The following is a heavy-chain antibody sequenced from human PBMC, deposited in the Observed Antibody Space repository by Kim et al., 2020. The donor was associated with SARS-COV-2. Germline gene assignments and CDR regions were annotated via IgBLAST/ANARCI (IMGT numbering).Heavy chain of an antibody. V-gene: IGHV3-21*01. Sequence: GGSLRLSCAASGFTFSSYSMNWVRQAPGKGLEWVSSISSSSSYIYYADSVKGRFTISRDNAKNSLYLQMNSLRAEDTAVYYCARTLGYCSGGSCKSSKEYYYYGMDVWGQGTTVTVSS. CDR3: ARTLGYCSGGSCKSSKEYYYYGMDV. D-gene: IGHD2-15*01. CDR2: ISSSSSYI. J-gene: IGHJ6*02. CDR1: GFTFSSYS.